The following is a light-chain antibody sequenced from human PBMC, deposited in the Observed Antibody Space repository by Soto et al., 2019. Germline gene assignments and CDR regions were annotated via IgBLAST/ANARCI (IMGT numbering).Light chain of an antibody. CDR3: QQYQNWPLIT. Sequence: EIVMTQSPATLSVSPVEIATLSVRASQSVSSNLAWYQQKPGQTPRLLIYGASTRATGIPDRFSGSGSGTEFTLTISSLQSEDFADYYCQQYQNWPLITFGQGTRLEIK. V-gene: IGKV3-15*01. CDR1: QSVSSN. CDR2: GAS. J-gene: IGKJ5*01.